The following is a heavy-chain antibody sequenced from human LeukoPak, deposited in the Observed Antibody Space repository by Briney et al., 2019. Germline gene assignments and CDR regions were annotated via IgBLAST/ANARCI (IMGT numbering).Heavy chain of an antibody. J-gene: IGHJ4*02. D-gene: IGHD5-12*01. V-gene: IGHV3-23*01. CDR2: ISGSGGST. Sequence: PGGSLRLSCAASGFTFSSYAMSWVRQAPGKGLEWVSAISGSGGSTYYADSVKGRFTISRDNSKNTLYLQMNSLRAEDTAVYYCAGPYSGYDYFDYWGQGTLVTVSS. CDR1: GFTFSSYA. CDR3: AGPYSGYDYFDY.